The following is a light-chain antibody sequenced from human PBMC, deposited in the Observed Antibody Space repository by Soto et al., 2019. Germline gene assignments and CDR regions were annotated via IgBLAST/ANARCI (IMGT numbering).Light chain of an antibody. J-gene: IGLJ2*01. CDR2: DVS. CDR3: NSYTSSSPVV. CDR1: SSDIGGYNY. V-gene: IGLV2-14*01. Sequence: QSVLTQPASVSGSPGQSITISCTGTSSDIGGYNYVSWYQQHPGKATKLIIFDVSIRPSGVSNRFSASKSGNTASLTISGLQTEDEADYYCNSYTSSSPVVFGGGTKLTVL.